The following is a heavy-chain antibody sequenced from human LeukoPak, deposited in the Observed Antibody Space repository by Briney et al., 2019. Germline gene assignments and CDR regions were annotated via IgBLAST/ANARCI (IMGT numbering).Heavy chain of an antibody. CDR2: MNPNSGNT. J-gene: IGHJ6*03. CDR3: ARVNIHSSGWYRTGYYYYMDV. Sequence: GASVKVSCKASGYTFTSYDINWVRQATGQGLEWMGWMNPNSGNTGYAQKFQGRVTMTRDTSISTAYMELSRLRSDDTAVYYCARVNIHSSGWYRTGYYYYMDVWGKGTTVTVSS. V-gene: IGHV1-8*02. D-gene: IGHD6-19*01. CDR1: GYTFTSYD.